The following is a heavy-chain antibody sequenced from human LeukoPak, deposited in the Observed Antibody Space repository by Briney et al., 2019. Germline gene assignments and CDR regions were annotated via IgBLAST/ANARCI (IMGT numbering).Heavy chain of an antibody. CDR2: ISSSSSYI. CDR3: ARAYHYDFWSGSSYGMDV. J-gene: IGHJ6*02. CDR1: GFTFSSYS. Sequence: GGSLRLSCAASGFTFSSYSMNWVRQAPGKGLEWVSSISSSSSYIYYADSVKGRFTISRDNAKNSLYLQMNSLRAEDTAVYYCARAYHYDFWSGSSYGMDVWGQGTTVTVSS. V-gene: IGHV3-21*01. D-gene: IGHD3-3*01.